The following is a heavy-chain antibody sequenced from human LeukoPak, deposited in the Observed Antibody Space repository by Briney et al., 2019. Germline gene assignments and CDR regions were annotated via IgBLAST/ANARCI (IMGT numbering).Heavy chain of an antibody. J-gene: IGHJ3*02. V-gene: IGHV3-7*03. D-gene: IGHD5-24*01. CDR1: GFTFTNYW. Sequence: PGGSLRLSCAASGFTFTNYWMSWVRQAPGKGLELVANIKQDRSEKYYVDSVKGRFTISRDNSKNTLYLQMNSLRAEDTAVYYCAKDSEMATIHDAFDIWGQGTMVTVSS. CDR3: AKDSEMATIHDAFDI. CDR2: IKQDRSEK.